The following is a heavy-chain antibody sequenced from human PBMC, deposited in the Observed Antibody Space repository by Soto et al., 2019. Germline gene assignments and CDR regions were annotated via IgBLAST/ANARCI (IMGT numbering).Heavy chain of an antibody. D-gene: IGHD2-2*01. J-gene: IGHJ4*02. CDR2: IYYSGST. CDR1: GGSISSRSFY. V-gene: IGHV4-39*01. CDR3: ASRSSYCRHTTCYEDYFEY. Sequence: QLQLQESGPGLVKPSETLSLTCTVSGGSISSRSFYWGWIRQPPGMGLEWIGSIYYSGSTDYDPSLKSRLSISVDTSKNQFSLRLSSVTAADTAVYYCASRSSYCRHTTCYEDYFEYWGQGILVTVSS.